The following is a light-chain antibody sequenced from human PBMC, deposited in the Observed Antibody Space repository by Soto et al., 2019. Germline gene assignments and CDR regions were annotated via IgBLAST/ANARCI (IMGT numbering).Light chain of an antibody. V-gene: IGKV1-39*01. Sequence: DVQMTQSSSSLSASVGDRVTITCRASQNIDIYLNWYQQKPGRPPTLLIYTTSRLQSGVPIRFSGSGSGTDFTLTISNLQPEDFATYSCHQSYITPPAFGQGTKVGIK. J-gene: IGKJ2*01. CDR2: TTS. CDR1: QNIDIY. CDR3: HQSYITPPA.